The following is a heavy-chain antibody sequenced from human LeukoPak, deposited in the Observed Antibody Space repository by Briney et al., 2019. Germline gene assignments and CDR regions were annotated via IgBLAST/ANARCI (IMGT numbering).Heavy chain of an antibody. Sequence: SETLSLTCTVSGYSISNGYYWGWVRQPPGKGLEWIGTIHHSGTTYYSPSLRSRVTTSVDTSKNQFSLSLSSVTAADTAVYYCARSCYHTRGRFDPWGQGTLVTVSS. CDR3: ARSCYHTRGRFDP. CDR1: GYSISNGYY. D-gene: IGHD2-21*01. J-gene: IGHJ5*02. CDR2: IHHSGTT. V-gene: IGHV4-38-2*02.